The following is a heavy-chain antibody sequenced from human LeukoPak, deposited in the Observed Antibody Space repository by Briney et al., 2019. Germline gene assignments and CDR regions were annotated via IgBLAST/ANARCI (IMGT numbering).Heavy chain of an antibody. CDR1: GFTFSSYG. J-gene: IGHJ4*02. D-gene: IGHD3-10*01. CDR3: AKDGTYYGSGSHIDY. CDR2: ISYDGSNK. Sequence: PGGSLRLSCAASGFTFSSYGMHWVRQAPGKGLEWVAVISYDGSNKYYADSVKGRFTISRDNSKNTLYLQMNSLRAEDTAVYYCAKDGTYYGSGSHIDYWGQETLITVSS. V-gene: IGHV3-30*18.